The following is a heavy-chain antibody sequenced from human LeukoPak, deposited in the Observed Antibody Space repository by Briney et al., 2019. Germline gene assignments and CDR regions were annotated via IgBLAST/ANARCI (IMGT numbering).Heavy chain of an antibody. V-gene: IGHV4-39*07. D-gene: IGHD3-22*01. J-gene: IGHJ4*02. CDR3: ARDEGSAYPFDY. CDR2: IYYSGST. Sequence: PSETLSLTCTVSGGSISSSSYYWGWIRQPPGKGLEWIGSIYYSGSTYYNPSLKSRVTISVGTSKNQFSLNLNSVTAADTAVYFCARDEGSAYPFDYWGQGTLVTVSS. CDR1: GGSISSSSYY.